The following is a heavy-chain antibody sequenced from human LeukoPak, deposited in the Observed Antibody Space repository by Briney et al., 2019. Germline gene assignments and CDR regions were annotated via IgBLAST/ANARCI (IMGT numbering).Heavy chain of an antibody. D-gene: IGHD3-3*01. J-gene: IGHJ6*02. V-gene: IGHV4-39*01. Sequence: PSETLSLTCSVSGGSISSSSYYWGWIRQPPGKGLEWIGSIYYSGSTYYNPSLKSRVTISVDTSKNQFSLKLSSVTAADTAVYYCARTNPLITIFGVVNTADYGVDVWGQGTTVTVSS. CDR3: ARTNPLITIFGVVNTADYGVDV. CDR1: GGSISSSSYY. CDR2: IYYSGST.